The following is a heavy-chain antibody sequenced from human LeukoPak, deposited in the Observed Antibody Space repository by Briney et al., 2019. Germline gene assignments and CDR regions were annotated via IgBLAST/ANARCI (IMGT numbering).Heavy chain of an antibody. Sequence: PSETLSLTCTVSGYSISSGYYWGWIRQPPGKGLEWIGSIYHSGSTYYNPSLKSRVTISVDTSKNQFSLKLSSVTAADTAVYYCARDYRGYCSSTSCYGYFDYWGQGTLVTVSS. CDR3: ARDYRGYCSSTSCYGYFDY. CDR1: GYSISSGYY. CDR2: IYHSGST. J-gene: IGHJ4*02. D-gene: IGHD2-2*01. V-gene: IGHV4-38-2*02.